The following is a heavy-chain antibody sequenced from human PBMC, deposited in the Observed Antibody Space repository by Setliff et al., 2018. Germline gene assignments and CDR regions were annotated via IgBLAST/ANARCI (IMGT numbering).Heavy chain of an antibody. CDR2: ISAYNGKT. CDR1: GYTLSNSI. CDR3: LRLVRYCTKIACQATSGDEV. D-gene: IGHD2-8*01. J-gene: IGHJ4*02. Sequence: GASVKVSCKASGYTLSNSILSWVRRAPGQGLEWVGWISAYNGKTYSAQKFQDRVTLTTHTSTNMGYLELRGLRSDGTAVYYCLRLVRYCTKIACQATSGDEVWGLGTLVTVSS. V-gene: IGHV1-18*01.